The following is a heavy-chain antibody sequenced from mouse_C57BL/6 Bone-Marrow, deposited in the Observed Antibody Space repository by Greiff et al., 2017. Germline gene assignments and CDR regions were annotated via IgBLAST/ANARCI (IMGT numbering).Heavy chain of an antibody. V-gene: IGHV1-50*01. CDR2: IDPSDSYT. CDR3: ARPDGYYDY. Sequence: VQLQQPGAELVKPGASVKLSCKASGYTFTSYWMQWVKQRPGQGLEWIGEIDPSDSYTNYNQKFKGKATLTVDTSSSTAYMQLSSLTSEDSALYYCARPDGYYDYWGKGTTLTVSS. J-gene: IGHJ2*01. CDR1: GYTFTSYW. D-gene: IGHD2-3*01.